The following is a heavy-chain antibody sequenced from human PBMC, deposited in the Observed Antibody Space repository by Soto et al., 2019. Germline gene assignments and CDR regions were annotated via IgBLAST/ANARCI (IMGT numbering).Heavy chain of an antibody. V-gene: IGHV4-30-2*01. J-gene: IGHJ6*02. D-gene: IGHD3-10*01. CDR1: GGSISSGGYS. Sequence: SSETLSLTCAVSGGSISSGGYSWSWIRQPPGKGLEWIGYIYHSGSTYYNPSLKSRVTISVDRSKNQFSLKLSSVTAADTAVYYCARYGFKVYGMDVWGQGTTVTVSS. CDR2: IYHSGST. CDR3: ARYGFKVYGMDV.